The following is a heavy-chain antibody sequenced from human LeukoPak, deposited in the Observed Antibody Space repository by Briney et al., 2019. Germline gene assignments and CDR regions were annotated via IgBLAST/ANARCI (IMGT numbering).Heavy chain of an antibody. CDR1: SGSISTSNYY. Sequence: SETLSLTCTVSSGSISTSNYYWGWVRQPPGKALEWIGNIFYSGSTYYSPSLKSRVTISLDTSRNQFSLKLSSVTAADTAVYYCARVYYSSSYDYWYFDLWGRGTLVTVSS. J-gene: IGHJ2*01. CDR2: IFYSGST. V-gene: IGHV4-39*07. CDR3: ARVYYSSSYDYWYFDL. D-gene: IGHD6-13*01.